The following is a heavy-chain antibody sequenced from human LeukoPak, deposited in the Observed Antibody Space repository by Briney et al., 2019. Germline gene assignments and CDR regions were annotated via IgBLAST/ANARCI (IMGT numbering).Heavy chain of an antibody. CDR3: ARLAFCTNAVCFSNYYYSMDV. D-gene: IGHD2-8*01. CDR2: IYPDDSDT. CDR1: GYSFTSYW. Sequence: GESLKISCKGSGYSFTSYWIGWVRQMPGKGLEWMGIIYPDDSDTKYSPSFQGQVTISADKSISTAYLQWSSLKASDTAMYYCARLAFCTNAVCFSNYYYSMDVWGRGTTVTVSS. J-gene: IGHJ6*03. V-gene: IGHV5-51*01.